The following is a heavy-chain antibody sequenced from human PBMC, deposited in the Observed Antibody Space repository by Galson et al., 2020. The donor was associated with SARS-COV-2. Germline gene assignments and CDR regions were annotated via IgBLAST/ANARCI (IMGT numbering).Heavy chain of an antibody. D-gene: IGHD6-13*01. Sequence: SETLSLTCTVSGGSISSGGYYWSWIRQHPGKGLEWIGYIYYSGRTYYNPSPKSRVTITVDTSKNQFSRKLSSVTAADTAVYYCAREEMEQQLPLYGRDVWGQGTTVTVSS. CDR3: AREEMEQQLPLYGRDV. CDR2: IYYSGRT. CDR1: GGSISSGGYY. V-gene: IGHV4-31*03. J-gene: IGHJ6*02.